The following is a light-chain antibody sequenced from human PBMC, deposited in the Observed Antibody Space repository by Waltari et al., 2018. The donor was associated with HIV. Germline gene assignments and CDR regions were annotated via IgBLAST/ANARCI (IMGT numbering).Light chain of an antibody. V-gene: IGLV2-14*01. J-gene: IGLJ1*01. CDR3: SSYTSSSSPFV. CDR1: SSDVGGYNY. CDR2: EVT. Sequence: QSALTQPASVSGSPGQSITISCAGTSSDVGGYNYVSWYQQHPGKAPKLIIYEVTNRPSGSSNRFSGSKSGNTASLTISGLQAADEADYYCSSYTSSSSPFVFGTGTQVTV.